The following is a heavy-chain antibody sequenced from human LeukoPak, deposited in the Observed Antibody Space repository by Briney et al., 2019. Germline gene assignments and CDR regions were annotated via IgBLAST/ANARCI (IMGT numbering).Heavy chain of an antibody. J-gene: IGHJ3*02. Sequence: ASVKVSCKASGYTFTSYDINWVRRATGQGLEWMGWMYPNSGNTGYAQKFQGRVTMTRNTSISTAYMELSSLRSEDTAVYYCARGFVALLNYYDSSGYAFDIWGQGTMVTVSS. D-gene: IGHD3-22*01. CDR3: ARGFVALLNYYDSSGYAFDI. CDR1: GYTFTSYD. V-gene: IGHV1-8*01. CDR2: MYPNSGNT.